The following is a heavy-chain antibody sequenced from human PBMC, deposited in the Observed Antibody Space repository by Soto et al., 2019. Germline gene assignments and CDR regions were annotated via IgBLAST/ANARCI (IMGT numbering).Heavy chain of an antibody. D-gene: IGHD3-9*01. J-gene: IGHJ4*02. CDR2: ISWNSGRI. Sequence: PGGSLRLSCEASGFTFEDYAMHWVRQAPGKGLEWVSGISWNSGRIGYEASVKGRFTISRDNAKKSLSLQMNSLRPEDTAFYYCAKGSTGYDDEKYDHWGQGTLVTVSS. CDR3: AKGSTGYDDEKYDH. V-gene: IGHV3-9*01. CDR1: GFTFEDYA.